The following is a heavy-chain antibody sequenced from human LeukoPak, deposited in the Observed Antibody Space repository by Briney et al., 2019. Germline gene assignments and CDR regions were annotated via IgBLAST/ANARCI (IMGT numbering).Heavy chain of an antibody. CDR2: INHSGST. V-gene: IGHV4-34*01. J-gene: IGHJ4*02. D-gene: IGHD3-22*01. CDR3: ARGGGYYYDSSGYYSY. Sequence: PSETLSLTCAVYGGSFSGYYWSWIRQPPGKGLEWIGEINHSGSTNYSPSLKSRVTISVDTSKNQFSLKLSSVTAADTAVYYCARGGGYYYDSSGYYSYWGQGTLVTVSS. CDR1: GGSFSGYY.